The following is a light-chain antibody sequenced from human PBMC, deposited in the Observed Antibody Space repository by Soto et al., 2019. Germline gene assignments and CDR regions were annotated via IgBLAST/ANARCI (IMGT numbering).Light chain of an antibody. CDR2: AAS. CDR1: QGISGY. V-gene: IGKV1-27*01. Sequence: DIQMTQSPSSLSASVGDRVTITCRASQGISGYLAWYQQRPGKVPKLLIYAASTLQLGVPSRFSGSGSGTDFTLTITSLQPEDVATYYCQRYNTAPLTFGGGTKVESK. CDR3: QRYNTAPLT. J-gene: IGKJ4*01.